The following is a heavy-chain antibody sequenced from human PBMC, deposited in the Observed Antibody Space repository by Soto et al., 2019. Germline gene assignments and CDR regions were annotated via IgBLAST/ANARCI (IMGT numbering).Heavy chain of an antibody. J-gene: IGHJ4*01. D-gene: IGHD1-26*01. CDR3: ARTPSTQGGATPVPYFDF. Sequence: GASVKVSCKASGYTFTTYFMHWVRQAPGQGPEWMGIINPSGGSSSYAQKFQGRVSVTSDTSTSTVYMDLSSLRSDDTAIYYCARTPSTQGGATPVPYFDFWGHGTLVTVSS. V-gene: IGHV1-46*01. CDR2: INPSGGSS. CDR1: GYTFTTYF.